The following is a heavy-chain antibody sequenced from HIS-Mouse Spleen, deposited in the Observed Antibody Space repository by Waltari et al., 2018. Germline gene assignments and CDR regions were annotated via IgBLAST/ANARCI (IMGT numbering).Heavy chain of an antibody. V-gene: IGHV4-39*07. CDR3: AREIPYSSSWYDWYFDL. Sequence: QLQLQESGPGLVKPSETLSLTCTVSGVSIRSSSYYLVLLRPPPGKGLEWIGSIYYSGSTYYNPSLKSRVTISVDTSKNQFSLKLSSVTAADTAVYYCAREIPYSSSWYDWYFDLWGRGTLVTVSS. J-gene: IGHJ2*01. CDR2: IYYSGST. CDR1: GVSIRSSSYY. D-gene: IGHD6-13*01.